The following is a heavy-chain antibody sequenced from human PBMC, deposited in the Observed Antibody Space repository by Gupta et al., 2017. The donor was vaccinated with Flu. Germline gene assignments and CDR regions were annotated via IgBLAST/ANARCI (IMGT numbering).Heavy chain of an antibody. D-gene: IGHD5-18*01. CDR3: ARRRGWRYGYAES. CDR2: MYYSGRT. V-gene: IGHV4-39*01. CDR1: GGSISSVYYY. Sequence: QLQLQESGPGLVKPSETLFLTRTVSGGSISSVYYYWAWIRQPPGQGREWIGSMYYSGRTTDNPSLKSKVKIYVDTAKKQVALKLSYGRDEDKAVYYCARRRGWRYGYAESWVQGTLITVSS. J-gene: IGHJ4*02.